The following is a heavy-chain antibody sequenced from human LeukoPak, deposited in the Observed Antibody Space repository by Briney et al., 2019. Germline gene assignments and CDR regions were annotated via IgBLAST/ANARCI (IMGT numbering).Heavy chain of an antibody. Sequence: SSETLSLTCTVSGGSISSYYWSWIRQPPGKGLEWIGYIYYSGSTNYNPSLKSRVTISVDTSKNQFSLNLSSVTAAGTAVYYCARGVREKNRGFLLYYYYYYMDVWGKGTTVAISS. J-gene: IGHJ6*03. CDR2: IYYSGST. CDR3: ARGVREKNRGFLLYYYYYYMDV. V-gene: IGHV4-59*01. D-gene: IGHD3-10*01. CDR1: GGSISSYY.